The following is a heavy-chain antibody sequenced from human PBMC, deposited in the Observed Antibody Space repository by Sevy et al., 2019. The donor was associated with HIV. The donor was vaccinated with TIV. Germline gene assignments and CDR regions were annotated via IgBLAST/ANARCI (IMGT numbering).Heavy chain of an antibody. Sequence: SETLSLTCTVSGGSISSYYWSWIRQPPGKGLERIGYIYYSGSTKYNPSLKSRVTISVDTSKNQFSLKLSSVTAADTAVYYCAREAVYYYDSSGYYPYDAFDIWCQGTMVTVSS. V-gene: IGHV4-59*01. CDR3: AREAVYYYDSSGYYPYDAFDI. CDR1: GGSISSYY. D-gene: IGHD3-22*01. J-gene: IGHJ3*02. CDR2: IYYSGST.